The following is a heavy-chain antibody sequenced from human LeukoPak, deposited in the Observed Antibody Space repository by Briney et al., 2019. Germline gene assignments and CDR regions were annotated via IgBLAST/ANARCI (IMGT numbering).Heavy chain of an antibody. J-gene: IGHJ4*02. CDR3: ARSIAGFYGSGSYEREEPAGY. Sequence: SVKVSCKASGGTFSSYAISWVRQAPGQGLEWMGGIIPIFGTANYAQKFQGRVTITTDESTSTVYMELSSLRSEDTAVYYCARSIAGFYGSGSYEREEPAGYWGQGTLVTVSS. CDR2: IIPIFGTA. D-gene: IGHD3-10*01. CDR1: GGTFSSYA. V-gene: IGHV1-69*05.